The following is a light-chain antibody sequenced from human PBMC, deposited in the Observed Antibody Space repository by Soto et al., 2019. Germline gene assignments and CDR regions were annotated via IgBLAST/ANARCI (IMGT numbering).Light chain of an antibody. Sequence: EIVLTQSPGTLSLSPGERATLSCRASQIVSSSYLAWYQQKPGQAPGLLIYGASSRATGIPDRFSGSGSGTDFTLTISRLEPEDFAVYYCQQYGSSPLFGQGTRLEIK. CDR3: QQYGSSPL. V-gene: IGKV3-20*01. CDR1: QIVSSSY. CDR2: GAS. J-gene: IGKJ5*01.